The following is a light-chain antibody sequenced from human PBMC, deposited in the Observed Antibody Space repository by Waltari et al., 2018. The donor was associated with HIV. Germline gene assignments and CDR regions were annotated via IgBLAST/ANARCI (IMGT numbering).Light chain of an antibody. J-gene: IGLJ2*01. V-gene: IGLV3-25*03. CDR3: QSADSGGTWDVV. CDR2: KDN. CDR1: ALAQLH. Sequence: SYDLTQLPSVSVSPGQTARITCPGDALAQLHAYWYQQKPGQAPVLMISKDNERPSATPERFSGSSSGRTVTLTISGVQAEDEADDYCQSADSGGTWDVVFGGGTKLTVL.